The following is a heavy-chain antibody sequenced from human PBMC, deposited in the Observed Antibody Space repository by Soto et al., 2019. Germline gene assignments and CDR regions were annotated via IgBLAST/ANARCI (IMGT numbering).Heavy chain of an antibody. CDR3: ASTNNPPDTWNDGSVLDY. D-gene: IGHD1-1*01. J-gene: IGHJ4*02. CDR1: GGTFSSYA. Sequence: QVQLVQSGAEVKKPGSSVKVSCKASGGTFSSYAISWVRQAPGQGLEWMGGIIPIFGTANYAQKFQGRVTITADESPSTAYMELSSLRSEDTAVYYCASTNNPPDTWNDGSVLDYWGQGTLVTVSS. V-gene: IGHV1-69*12. CDR2: IIPIFGTA.